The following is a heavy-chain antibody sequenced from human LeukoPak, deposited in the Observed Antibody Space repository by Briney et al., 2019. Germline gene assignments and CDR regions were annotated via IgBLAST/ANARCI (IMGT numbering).Heavy chain of an antibody. D-gene: IGHD5-24*01. V-gene: IGHV3-21*01. CDR1: GFTFSSYS. J-gene: IGHJ4*02. CDR3: AREGRWPNWSDY. Sequence: GGSLRLSCAASGFTFSSYSMNWVRQAPGKGLEWVSSVSSSSSYIYYADSVKGRFTISRDNAKNSLYLQMNSLRAEDTAVYYCAREGRWPNWSDYWGQGILVTVSS. CDR2: VSSSSSYI.